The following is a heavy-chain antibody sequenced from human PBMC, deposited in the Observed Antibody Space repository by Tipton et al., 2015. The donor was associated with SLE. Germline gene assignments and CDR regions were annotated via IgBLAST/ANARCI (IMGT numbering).Heavy chain of an antibody. CDR1: GGSMSSSNYC. Sequence: TLSLTCTVSGGSMSSSNYCWGWIRQPPGKGLEWIGSIYYSGSTDYNASLKSRVTISSDMSQNQFSLSLSPVSAADTAVYYCARGRADGYNSPYDYWGQGTLVTVSS. J-gene: IGHJ4*02. D-gene: IGHD5-24*01. CDR2: IYYSGST. V-gene: IGHV4-39*07. CDR3: ARGRADGYNSPYDY.